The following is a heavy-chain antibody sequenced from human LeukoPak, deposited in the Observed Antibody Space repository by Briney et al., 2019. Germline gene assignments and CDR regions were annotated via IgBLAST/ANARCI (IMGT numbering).Heavy chain of an antibody. CDR3: AKDSDYDFWSGYCFDY. CDR2: ISGSGGST. CDR1: GFTFSSYA. J-gene: IGHJ4*02. D-gene: IGHD3-3*01. V-gene: IGHV3-23*01. Sequence: GGSLRLSCAASGFTFSSYAMSWVRQAPGKGLEWVSAISGSGGSTYYADSVKGRFTISRDNSKNTLYLQMNSLRAEDTAVYYCAKDSDYDFWSGYCFDYWGQGTLVTVSS.